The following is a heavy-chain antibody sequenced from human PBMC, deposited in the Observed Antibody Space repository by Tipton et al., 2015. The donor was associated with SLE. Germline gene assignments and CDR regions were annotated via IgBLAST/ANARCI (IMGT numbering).Heavy chain of an antibody. J-gene: IGHJ4*02. V-gene: IGHV4-39*07. CDR2: IYYSGSS. D-gene: IGHD7-27*01. CDR1: GGSISSSSYY. CDR3: ARDPNGGYGSFDY. Sequence: TLSLTCTVSGGSISSSSYYWGWIRQPPGKGLEWIGRIYYSGSSYYNPSLKSRVAISVDTSKNQFSLKLSSVTAADTAVYYCARDPNGGYGSFDYWGLGALATVSS.